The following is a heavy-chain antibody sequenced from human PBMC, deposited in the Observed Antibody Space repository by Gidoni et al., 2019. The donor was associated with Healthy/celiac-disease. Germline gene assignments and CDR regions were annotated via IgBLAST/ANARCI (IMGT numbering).Heavy chain of an antibody. Sequence: VDSVKGRFTISRDNAKNSLYLQMNSLRAEDTAVYYCAAQPGVWFDPWGQGTLVTVSS. J-gene: IGHJ5*02. D-gene: IGHD2-2*01. CDR3: AAQPGVWFDP. V-gene: IGHV3-7*01.